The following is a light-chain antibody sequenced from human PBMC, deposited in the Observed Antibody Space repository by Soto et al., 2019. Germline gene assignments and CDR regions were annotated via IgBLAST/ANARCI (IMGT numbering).Light chain of an antibody. CDR3: QQYEWPPWT. CDR1: QTVSSTY. V-gene: IGKV3-20*01. CDR2: GTS. Sequence: ETAMTQSAGTLSLSPGERATLSCRASQTVSSTYIAWYQQKPGQAPRLLMYGTSSRATGIPDRFSGVGSGTDFALTIPGLESXVFALYYYQQYEWPPWTFGQGT. J-gene: IGKJ1*01.